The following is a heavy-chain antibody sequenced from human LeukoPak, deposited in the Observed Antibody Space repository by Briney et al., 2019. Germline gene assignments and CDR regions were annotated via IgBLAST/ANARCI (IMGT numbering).Heavy chain of an antibody. J-gene: IGHJ4*02. CDR3: ARVGKSSSWYFIDY. Sequence: GGSLRLSCGASGFTFSTFSMTWVRQAPGKGLEWVSSISISSTDYIYYADSVKGRFTISRDNAKNSLYLQMNSLRAEDTAVYYCARVGKSSSWYFIDYWGQGTRVTVAS. D-gene: IGHD6-13*01. CDR1: GFTFSTFS. CDR2: ISISSTDYI. V-gene: IGHV3-21*01.